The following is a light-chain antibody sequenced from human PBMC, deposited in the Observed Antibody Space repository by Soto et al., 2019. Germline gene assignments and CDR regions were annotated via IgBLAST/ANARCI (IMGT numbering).Light chain of an antibody. J-gene: IGKJ5*01. CDR3: QQRSNWPSIT. CDR1: QNVANY. Sequence: EIVLTQSPATLYFSPGERATLSCRASQNVANYLDWYQQKPGQAPRLLIYESSNRATGIAARFSGSGSGTDFTLTISSLEPEDFAVYYCQQRSNWPSITFGQGTRLEI. CDR2: ESS. V-gene: IGKV3-11*01.